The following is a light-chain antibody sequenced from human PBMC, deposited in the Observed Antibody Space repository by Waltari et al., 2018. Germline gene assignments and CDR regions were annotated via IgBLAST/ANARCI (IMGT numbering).Light chain of an antibody. V-gene: IGLV3-25*03. CDR3: QSADSSGTWV. J-gene: IGLJ3*02. Sequence: SYELTQPPSVSVSPGQTARITCSGDALPKQYAYWYQQKPGQAPVLVIYKDSERPSGIHERFSGSSSGTTVTLTISGVQAEDEADYYWQSADSSGTWVFGGGTKLTVL. CDR2: KDS. CDR1: ALPKQY.